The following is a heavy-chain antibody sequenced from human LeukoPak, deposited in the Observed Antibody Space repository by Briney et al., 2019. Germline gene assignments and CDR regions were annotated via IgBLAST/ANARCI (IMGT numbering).Heavy chain of an antibody. CDR2: MNPNSGNR. Sequence: ASVKVSCKASGYTFTSYDINWVRQATGQGLEWMGWMNPNSGNRGYAQKFQGRVTMTRNTSISTAYMELSSLRSEDTAVYYCARGQTNWNWFDPWGQGPLVSVSS. V-gene: IGHV1-8*01. J-gene: IGHJ5*02. D-gene: IGHD1-1*01. CDR3: ARGQTNWNWFDP. CDR1: GYTFTSYD.